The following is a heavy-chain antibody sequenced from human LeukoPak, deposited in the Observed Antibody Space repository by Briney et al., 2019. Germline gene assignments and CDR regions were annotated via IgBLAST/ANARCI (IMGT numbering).Heavy chain of an antibody. J-gene: IGHJ4*02. CDR1: GFTFSSYA. CDR2: TRSSNGHI. V-gene: IGHV3-21*01. D-gene: IGHD3-3*02. Sequence: GGSLRLSCSASGFTFSSYAMNWVRQAPGKGLEWVSITRSSNGHIYYADSVKGRFTISRDKAKKSLYLQMNSLRAEDTAVYYCARGEGPSTLDYWGQGTLVTVSS. CDR3: ARGEGPSTLDY.